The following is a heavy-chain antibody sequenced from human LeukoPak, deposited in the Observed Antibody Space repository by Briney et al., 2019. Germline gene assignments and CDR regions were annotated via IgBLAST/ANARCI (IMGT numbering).Heavy chain of an antibody. Sequence: GGSLRLSCAASGFTFSSYGMHWVRQAPGKGLEWVAFIRYDGSNKYYADSVKGRFTISRDNAKNSLYLQMNSLRAEDTAVYYCASPQVPYSSSNYFDYWGQGTLVTVSS. J-gene: IGHJ4*02. D-gene: IGHD6-13*01. V-gene: IGHV3-30*02. CDR2: IRYDGSNK. CDR3: ASPQVPYSSSNYFDY. CDR1: GFTFSSYG.